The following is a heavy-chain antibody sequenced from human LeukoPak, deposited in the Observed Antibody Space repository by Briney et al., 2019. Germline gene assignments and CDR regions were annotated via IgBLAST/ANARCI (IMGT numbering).Heavy chain of an antibody. CDR3: ARGIGAYYDFWSGYSNWFDP. CDR1: GYTFTSYD. V-gene: IGHV1-8*03. Sequence: GASVKVSCKASGYTFTSYDINWVRQATGQGLEWMGWMNPNSGNTGYAQKFQGRVTITRNTSISTAYMELSSLRSEDTAVYYCARGIGAYYDFWSGYSNWFDPWGQGTLVTVSS. J-gene: IGHJ5*02. D-gene: IGHD3-3*01. CDR2: MNPNSGNT.